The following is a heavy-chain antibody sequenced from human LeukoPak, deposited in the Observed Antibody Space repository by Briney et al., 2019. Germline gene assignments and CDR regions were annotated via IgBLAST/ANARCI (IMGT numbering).Heavy chain of an antibody. CDR2: ISGSGGST. J-gene: IGHJ6*03. V-gene: IGHV3-23*01. CDR3: TRGIVVVVAANYHYYMDV. D-gene: IGHD2-15*01. Sequence: GGSLRLSCAASGFTFSSYGMSWVRQAPGKGLEWVSAISGSGGSTYYADSVKGRFTISRDNSKNTLYLQMNSLRAEDTALYYCTRGIVVVVAANYHYYMDVWGKGTTVTVSS. CDR1: GFTFSSYG.